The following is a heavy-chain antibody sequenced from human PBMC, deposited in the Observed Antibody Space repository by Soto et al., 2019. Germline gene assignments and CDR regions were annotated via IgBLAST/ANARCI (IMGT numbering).Heavy chain of an antibody. CDR1: GFTFSSYS. Sequence: EVQLVESGGGLVQPGGSLRLSCAASGFTFSSYSMNWVRQAPGKGLEWVSYISSSSSTIYYADSVKGRFTISRDNAKNSLYLQMNSLRDEDTAVYYCARDVWSSSWSLYFQHWGQGTLVNVSS. CDR3: ARDVWSSSWSLYFQH. D-gene: IGHD6-13*01. V-gene: IGHV3-48*02. CDR2: ISSSSSTI. J-gene: IGHJ1*01.